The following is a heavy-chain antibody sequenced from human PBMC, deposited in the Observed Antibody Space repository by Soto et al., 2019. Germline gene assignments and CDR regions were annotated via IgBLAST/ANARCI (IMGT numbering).Heavy chain of an antibody. CDR1: GFSFGTSG. V-gene: IGHV3-33*01. Sequence: SGGSLRLSCVASGFSFGTSGMHWVRQAPGKGLEWISGIWLDGSERYYRDSVKGRFTTSRDNSKNTLFLQMNSLRAEDTAVYFCARDASGTTSFLVSWGQGTLVTVSS. D-gene: IGHD1-1*01. J-gene: IGHJ5*01. CDR3: ARDASGTTSFLVS. CDR2: IWLDGSER.